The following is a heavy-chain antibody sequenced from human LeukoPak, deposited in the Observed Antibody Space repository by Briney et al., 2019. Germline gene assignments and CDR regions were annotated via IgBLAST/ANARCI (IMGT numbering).Heavy chain of an antibody. CDR2: ISAYNGNT. CDR1: GYTFTSYG. CDR3: ARVGTAMVTEDWFDP. J-gene: IGHJ5*02. Sequence: ASVKVSCKASGYTFTSYGISWVRQAPGQGLEWMGWISAYNGNTNYAQKLQGRVTMATDTSTSTAYMELRSLRSDDTAVYYCARVGTAMVTEDWFDPWGQGTLVTVSS. V-gene: IGHV1-18*01. D-gene: IGHD5-18*01.